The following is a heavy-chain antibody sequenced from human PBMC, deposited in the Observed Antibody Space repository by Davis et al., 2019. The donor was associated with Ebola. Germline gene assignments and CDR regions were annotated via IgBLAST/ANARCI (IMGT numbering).Heavy chain of an antibody. D-gene: IGHD3-16*01. V-gene: IGHV3-7*01. J-gene: IGHJ4*02. CDR3: ARGSLPY. CDR2: INQEGNEK. CDR1: GFTFTNFW. Sequence: PGGSLRLSFEASGFTFTNFWMSWVRQSPGKGLEWVANINQEGNEKYYVDSVKGRFTITRDNAKNSLSLQMISLRVEDSAIYYCARGSLPYWGPGTLVTVSS.